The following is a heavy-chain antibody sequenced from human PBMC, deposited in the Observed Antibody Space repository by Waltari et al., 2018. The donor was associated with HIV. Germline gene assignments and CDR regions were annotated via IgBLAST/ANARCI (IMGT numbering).Heavy chain of an antibody. CDR3: ARGEEGYSGYDLSWFDT. Sequence: QVQLQQWGAGLLKPSETLSLTCAVYGGSFSGYYWSWIRQPPGKGLEWIGEINNSGRTNDNPSRKSRGTISADTSKNQFSLKVNSVTAADTAVYYCARGEEGYSGYDLSWFDTWGQGTLVTVSS. J-gene: IGHJ5*02. V-gene: IGHV4-34*01. D-gene: IGHD5-12*01. CDR1: GGSFSGYY. CDR2: INNSGRT.